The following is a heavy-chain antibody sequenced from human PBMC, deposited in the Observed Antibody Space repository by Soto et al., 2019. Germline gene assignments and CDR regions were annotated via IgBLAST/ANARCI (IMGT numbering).Heavy chain of an antibody. D-gene: IGHD3-10*01. CDR3: ARGHGKWSITMVRGVIHKSYYYYMDV. V-gene: IGHV6-1*01. J-gene: IGHJ6*03. Sequence: SQTLSLTCAISGDSVSSNSAAWNWIRQSPSRGLEWLGRTYYRSKWYNDYAVSVKSRITINPDTSKNQFSLQLNSVTPEDTAVYYCARGHGKWSITMVRGVIHKSYYYYMDVWGKGTTVTVSS. CDR1: GDSVSSNSAA. CDR2: TYYRSKWYN.